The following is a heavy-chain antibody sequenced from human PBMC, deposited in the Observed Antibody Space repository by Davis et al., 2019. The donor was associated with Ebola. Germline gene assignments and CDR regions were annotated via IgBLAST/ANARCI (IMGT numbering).Heavy chain of an antibody. D-gene: IGHD5-12*01. CDR2: ISARGDST. Sequence: AASVKVSCKASGFTFTTYYMHWVRQAPGQGLDWMGLISARGDSTSYAQKFQGRLTISADESTSTGYMHLSGLRSDDTAVYYCGIPGGGLGYDFGYFYAMGVWGQGTTVTVSS. V-gene: IGHV1-46*01. CDR3: GIPGGGLGYDFGYFYAMGV. CDR1: GFTFTTYY. J-gene: IGHJ6*02.